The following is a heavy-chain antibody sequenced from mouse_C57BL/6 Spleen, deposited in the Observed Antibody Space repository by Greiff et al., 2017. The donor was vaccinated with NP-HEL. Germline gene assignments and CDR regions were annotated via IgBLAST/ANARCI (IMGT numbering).Heavy chain of an antibody. D-gene: IGHD1-1*01. J-gene: IGHJ2*01. CDR3: ARWDYGSSYVGY. Sequence: VQLQQPGAELVKPGASVKMSCKASGYTFTSYWITWVKQRPGQGLEWIGDIYPGSGSTNYNEKFKSKATLTVDTSSSTAYMQLSSLTSEDSAVYYCARWDYGSSYVGYWGQGTTLTVSS. V-gene: IGHV1-55*01. CDR2: IYPGSGST. CDR1: GYTFTSYW.